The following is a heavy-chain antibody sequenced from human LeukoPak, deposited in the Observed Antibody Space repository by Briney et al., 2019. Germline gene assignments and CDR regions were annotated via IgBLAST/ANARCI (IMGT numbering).Heavy chain of an antibody. D-gene: IGHD3-9*01. J-gene: IGHJ4*02. CDR2: MNPNSGNT. CDR1: GYTFTSYD. V-gene: IGHV1-8*01. CDR3: ARGSVLTGLIDY. Sequence: ASVKVSCKASGYTFTSYDINWVRQATGQGLEWMGWMNPNSGNTGYAQKFQGRVTMTRNTSISTAYMELSSLRSEDTAVYYCARGSVLTGLIDYWGQGTLVTVSS.